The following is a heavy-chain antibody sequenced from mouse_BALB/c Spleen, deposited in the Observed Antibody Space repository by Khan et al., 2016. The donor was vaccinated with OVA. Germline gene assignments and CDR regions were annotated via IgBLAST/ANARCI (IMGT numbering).Heavy chain of an antibody. CDR2: INPSTDYT. Sequence: QVQLQQSGAELAKPGASVKMSCKTSGYTFTTYWMHWIKQSPGQGLEWIGYINPSTDYTEYNQKFKDKATLTADESSSTSFMQLSSLTYEDSAVYYCTRRGLCGNIAYWGQGTLVTVSA. CDR1: GYTFTTYW. V-gene: IGHV1-7*01. J-gene: IGHJ3*01. CDR3: TRRGLCGNIAY. D-gene: IGHD2-1*01.